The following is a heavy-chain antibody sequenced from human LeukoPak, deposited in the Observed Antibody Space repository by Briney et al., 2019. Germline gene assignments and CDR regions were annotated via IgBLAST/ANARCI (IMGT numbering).Heavy chain of an antibody. D-gene: IGHD3-22*01. CDR3: ATDPTYYYDSSGYYAFDY. Sequence: GGSLRLSCAASGFTASTNHLSWVRQAPGKGLEWVSVIYGGGTTYYADSVKGRFTVSRDNSKNTLYLQMNSLRAEDTAVYYCATDPTYYYDSSGYYAFDYWGQGSLVTVSS. J-gene: IGHJ4*02. CDR1: GFTASTNH. CDR2: IYGGGTT. V-gene: IGHV3-53*01.